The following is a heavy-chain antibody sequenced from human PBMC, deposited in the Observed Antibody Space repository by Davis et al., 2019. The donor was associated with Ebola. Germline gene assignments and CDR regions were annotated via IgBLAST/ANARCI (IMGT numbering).Heavy chain of an antibody. D-gene: IGHD3-3*01. J-gene: IGHJ6*02. Sequence: SETLSLTCTVSGGSISSSSYYWGWIRQPPGKGLEWIGSIYYSGSTYYNPSLKSRVTISVDTSKNPFSLKLSSVTAADTAVYYCASQYYDLWSGYYGMDVWGQGTTVTVSS. CDR1: GGSISSSSYY. V-gene: IGHV4-39*01. CDR2: IYYSGST. CDR3: ASQYYDLWSGYYGMDV.